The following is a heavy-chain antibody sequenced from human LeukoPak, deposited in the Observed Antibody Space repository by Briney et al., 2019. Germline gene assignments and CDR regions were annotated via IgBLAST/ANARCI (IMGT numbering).Heavy chain of an antibody. CDR1: GFTFDDYA. D-gene: IGHD6-19*01. V-gene: IGHV3-43*02. J-gene: IGHJ4*02. CDR2: ISGDAGST. Sequence: GGSLSLSCAASGFTFDDYAMHWVRQAPGKGLEWVSLISGDAGSTYYAGSVKGRFTISRDNSKNSLYLQMNSLRTEDAALYYCAKDTGREQWLVRGFDYWGQGTLVTVSS. CDR3: AKDTGREQWLVRGFDY.